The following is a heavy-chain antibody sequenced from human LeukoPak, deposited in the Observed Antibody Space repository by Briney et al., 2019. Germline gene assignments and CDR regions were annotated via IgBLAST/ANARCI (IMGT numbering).Heavy chain of an antibody. J-gene: IGHJ4*02. CDR3: ARDRRIAVAGHFDY. Sequence: GGSLRLSCAASGFTFSSYAMHWVRQAPGKGLEWVAVISYDGSNKYYADSVKGRFTISRDNSKNTLYLQMNSLRAEDTAVYYCARDRRIAVAGHFDYWGQGTLVTVSS. CDR2: ISYDGSNK. V-gene: IGHV3-30-3*01. CDR1: GFTFSSYA. D-gene: IGHD6-19*01.